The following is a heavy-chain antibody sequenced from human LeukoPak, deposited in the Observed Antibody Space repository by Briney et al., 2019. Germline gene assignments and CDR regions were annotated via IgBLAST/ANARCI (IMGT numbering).Heavy chain of an antibody. CDR1: GGSISSYY. D-gene: IGHD1-1*01. J-gene: IGHJ4*02. CDR3: ARLIYNTYANNWRFDY. V-gene: IGHV4-59*08. CDR2: ISSSGSA. Sequence: SETLSLTCTVYGGSISSYYWSWIRQPPGKGLEWIGYISSSGSANYNPSLKSRVIISTDMSKNRFSLKLTSVTAADTAVYFCARLIYNTYANNWRFDYWGQGILVTVSS.